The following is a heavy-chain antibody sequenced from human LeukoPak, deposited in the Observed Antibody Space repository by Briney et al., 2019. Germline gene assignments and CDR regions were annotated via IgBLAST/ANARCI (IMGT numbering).Heavy chain of an antibody. CDR3: AREDYYYDSSGYPDY. CDR2: ISSSSSTI. CDR1: GFTFSSYA. D-gene: IGHD3-22*01. Sequence: PGGSLRLSCAASGFTFSSYAMSWVRQAPGKGLEWVSYISSSSSTIYYADSVKGRFTISRDNAKNSLYLQMNSLRAEDTAVYYCAREDYYYDSSGYPDYWGQGTLVTVSS. J-gene: IGHJ4*02. V-gene: IGHV3-48*01.